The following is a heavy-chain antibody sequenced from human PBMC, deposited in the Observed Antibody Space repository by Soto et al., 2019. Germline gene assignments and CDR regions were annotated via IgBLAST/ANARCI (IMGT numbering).Heavy chain of an antibody. Sequence: PSETLSLTCAVSGGSISSGGYSWSWIRQPPGKGLEWIGYIYHSGSTYYNPSLKSRVTISVDRSKNQFSLKLSSVTAADTAVYYCARGKYYDSSGYHVPDYWGQGTLVTVS. CDR1: GGSISSGGYS. CDR2: IYHSGST. J-gene: IGHJ4*02. CDR3: ARGKYYDSSGYHVPDY. D-gene: IGHD3-22*01. V-gene: IGHV4-30-2*01.